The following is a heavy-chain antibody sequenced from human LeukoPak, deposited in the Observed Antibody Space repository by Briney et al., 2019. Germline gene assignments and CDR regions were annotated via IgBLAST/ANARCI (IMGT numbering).Heavy chain of an antibody. Sequence: PGGSLRLSCAASGFTFDDYAMHWVRQAPGKGLEWVSGISWNSGSIGYADSVKGRFTISRDNAKNSLYLQMNSLRAEDTALYYCAKGSRYYYYEENPNWFDPWGQGTLVTVSS. CDR2: ISWNSGSI. CDR3: AKGSRYYYYEENPNWFDP. V-gene: IGHV3-9*01. D-gene: IGHD3-22*01. J-gene: IGHJ5*02. CDR1: GFTFDDYA.